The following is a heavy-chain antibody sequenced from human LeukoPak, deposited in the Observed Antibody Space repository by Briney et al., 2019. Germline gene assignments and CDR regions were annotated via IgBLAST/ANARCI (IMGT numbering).Heavy chain of an antibody. CDR2: IYYSGST. CDR1: GGSISSYY. CDR3: ARRTMYSEYFDY. D-gene: IGHD3-3*01. V-gene: IGHV4-59*08. J-gene: IGHJ4*02. Sequence: PSETLSLTCTVSGGSISSYYWSWLRQPPGKGLEWIGYIYYSGSTNYNPPLKSRVTISVDTSKNQFSLKLSSVTAADTAVYYCARRTMYSEYFDYWGQGTLVTVSS.